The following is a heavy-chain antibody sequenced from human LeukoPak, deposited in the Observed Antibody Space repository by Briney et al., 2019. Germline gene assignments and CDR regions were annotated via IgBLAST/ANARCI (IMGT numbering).Heavy chain of an antibody. CDR1: GYTLTDYY. J-gene: IGHJ6*03. V-gene: IGHV1-8*02. CDR2: MNPNSGNT. Sequence: ASVKVSCKASGYTLTDYYIHWVRQAPGQGLEWMGWMNPNSGNTGYAQKLQGRVTMTRNTSISTAYMELSSLRSDDTAVYYCARDLRYSSGWSASGMDVWGKGTTVTISS. D-gene: IGHD6-19*01. CDR3: ARDLRYSSGWSASGMDV.